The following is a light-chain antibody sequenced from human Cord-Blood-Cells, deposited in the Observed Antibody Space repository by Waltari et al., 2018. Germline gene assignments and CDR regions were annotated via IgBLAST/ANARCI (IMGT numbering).Light chain of an antibody. J-gene: IGKJ2*03. CDR2: AAS. CDR1: QSSSSY. CDR3: QQRYSTPYS. Sequence: DIQMTQYPSLLSASVGVRVTITCRASQSSSSYLNWYQQKPGKAPKLLIYAASSLQTGVPSRFSGSGSWTDFTLPISSLQPEDFATYYCQQRYSTPYSFGQGTKLEIK. V-gene: IGKV1-39*01.